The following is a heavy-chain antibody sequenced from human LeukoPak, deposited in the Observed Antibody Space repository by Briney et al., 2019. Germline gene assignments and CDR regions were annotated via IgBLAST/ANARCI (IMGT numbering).Heavy chain of an antibody. D-gene: IGHD4-23*01. J-gene: IGHJ6*03. Sequence: PGGSLRLSCAASGFTFSSYTMNWVRQAPGKGPEWVSSITSSSSYIYYADSVKGRFTISRDNARNSLYLQMNSLRAEDTALYYCARGGDTVLTRGYYYYMDVWGKGTTVTVSS. CDR2: ITSSSSYI. V-gene: IGHV3-21*01. CDR3: ARGGDTVLTRGYYYYMDV. CDR1: GFTFSSYT.